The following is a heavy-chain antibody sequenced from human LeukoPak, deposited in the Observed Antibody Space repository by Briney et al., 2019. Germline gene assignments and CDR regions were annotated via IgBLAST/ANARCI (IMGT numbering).Heavy chain of an antibody. J-gene: IGHJ6*03. CDR2: IGSSDNSI. D-gene: IGHD3-9*01. CDR3: ARESTGEKYYDILTGLRYYYYMDV. V-gene: IGHV3-48*03. CDR1: GFTLSSFE. Sequence: GGSLRLSCAASGFTLSSFEMNWVRQAPGKGLEWVSYIGSSDNSIYYADSVKGRFTISRDNAKNSLYLQMNSLRAEDTAVYYCARESTGEKYYDILTGLRYYYYMDVWGKGTTVTVSS.